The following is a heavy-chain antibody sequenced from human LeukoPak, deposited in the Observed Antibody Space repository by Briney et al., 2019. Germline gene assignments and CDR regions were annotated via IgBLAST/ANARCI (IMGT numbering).Heavy chain of an antibody. D-gene: IGHD6-6*01. V-gene: IGHV3-66*04. J-gene: IGHJ6*02. CDR2: IYSGGST. Sequence: TGGSLRLSCAASGFTVSSNYMSWVRQAPGKGLEWVSVIYSGGSTYYADSVKGRFTISRDNSKNTLYLQMNSLRAEDTAVYYCARHPPEYGSPHGMDVWGQGTTVTVSS. CDR3: ARHPPEYGSPHGMDV. CDR1: GFTVSSNY.